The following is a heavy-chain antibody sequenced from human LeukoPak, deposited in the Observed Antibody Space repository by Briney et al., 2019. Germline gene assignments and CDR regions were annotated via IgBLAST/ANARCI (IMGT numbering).Heavy chain of an antibody. Sequence: SETLSLTCAVYGGSFSGYYWSWIRQPPGKGLEWTGEINHSGSTNYNPSLKSRVTISVDTSKNQFSLKLSSVTAADTAVYYCARAPSRYSSSFYDYWGQGTLVTVSS. CDR2: INHSGST. D-gene: IGHD6-13*01. V-gene: IGHV4-34*01. CDR1: GGSFSGYY. J-gene: IGHJ4*02. CDR3: ARAPSRYSSSFYDY.